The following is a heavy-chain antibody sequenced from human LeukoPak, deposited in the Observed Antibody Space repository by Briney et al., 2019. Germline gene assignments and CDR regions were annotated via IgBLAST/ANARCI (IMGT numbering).Heavy chain of an antibody. CDR1: GYTFTSYD. V-gene: IGHV1-8*01. CDR2: MNPNSGNT. CDR3: ARGWSGSSWLGY. J-gene: IGHJ4*02. Sequence: ASVKVSCKASGYTFTSYDINWVRQAPGQGHEWMGWMNPNSGNTGYAQKFQGRVTMTRDTSISTAYMELSSLRSEDTAVYYCARGWSGSSWLGYWGQGTLVTVSS. D-gene: IGHD6-13*01.